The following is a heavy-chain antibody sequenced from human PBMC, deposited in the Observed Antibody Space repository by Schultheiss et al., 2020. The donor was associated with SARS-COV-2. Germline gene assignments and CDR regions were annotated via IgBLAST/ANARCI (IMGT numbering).Heavy chain of an antibody. CDR1: GGSISNGNW. Sequence: SETLSLTCAVSGGSISNGNWWSWVRQPPGKGLQWIGEIYHSGSTNYNPSLKSRVTISVDKSKNQFSLRLSSVTAADTAVYYCARDPQGHSPFDYWGQGTLGTSSS. CDR2: IYHSGST. J-gene: IGHJ4*02. V-gene: IGHV4-4*02. CDR3: ARDPQGHSPFDY.